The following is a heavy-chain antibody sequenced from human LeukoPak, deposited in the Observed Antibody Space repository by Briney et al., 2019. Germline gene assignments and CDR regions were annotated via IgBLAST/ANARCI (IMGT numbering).Heavy chain of an antibody. J-gene: IGHJ4*02. CDR3: AKDGICYDSSGYSC. CDR2: ISGSGGST. CDR1: GFTFSSYA. Sequence: PGGSLRLSCAASGFTFSSYAMSWVRQAPGKGLEWVSAISGSGGSTYYADSVKGRFTISRDNSKNTLYLQMNSLRAEDTAVYYCAKDGICYDSSGYSCWGQGTLVTVSS. D-gene: IGHD3-22*01. V-gene: IGHV3-23*01.